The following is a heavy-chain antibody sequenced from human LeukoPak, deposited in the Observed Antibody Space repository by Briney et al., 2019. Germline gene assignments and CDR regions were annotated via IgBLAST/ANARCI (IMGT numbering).Heavy chain of an antibody. D-gene: IGHD3-3*01. CDR3: ASATIFGVVIDYYMDV. CDR2: ISAYNGNT. J-gene: IGHJ6*03. Sequence: ASVKVSCKASGYTFTSYGISWVRQAPGQGLEWMGWISAYNGNTNYAQKLQGRVTMTTDTSTSTAYMELRSLRSDDTAVYYCASATIFGVVIDYYMDVWGKGTTVTVSS. V-gene: IGHV1-18*01. CDR1: GYTFTSYG.